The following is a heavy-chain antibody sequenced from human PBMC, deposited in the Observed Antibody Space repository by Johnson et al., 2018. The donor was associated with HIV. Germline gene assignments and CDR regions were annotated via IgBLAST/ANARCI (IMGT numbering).Heavy chain of an antibody. V-gene: IGHV3-30-3*01. CDR2: ISYDGINK. CDR1: GFIFSNYA. CDR3: ARDFSLVGGWSPVDI. J-gene: IGHJ3*02. Sequence: QVQLVESGGGLVQPGGSLRLSCAASGFIFSNYAMHWVRQAPGKGLEWVVIISYDGINKKYADSVTGRFTISRDNSKNTLSLQMNSLRAEDTAVYYCARDFSLVGGWSPVDIWGQGTMVTVSS. D-gene: IGHD6-19*01.